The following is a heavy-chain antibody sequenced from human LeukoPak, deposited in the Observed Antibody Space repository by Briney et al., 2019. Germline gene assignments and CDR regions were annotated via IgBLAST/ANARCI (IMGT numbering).Heavy chain of an antibody. V-gene: IGHV1-69*05. Sequence: GAAVKVSCKASGGTFSSYAISWVRQAPGQGLEWMGGIIPIFGTANYAQKFQGRVTITTDESTSTAYMELSSLRSEDTAVYYCASRSPYYYDSSGYYYRYYFDYWGQGTLVTVSS. D-gene: IGHD3-22*01. J-gene: IGHJ4*02. CDR2: IIPIFGTA. CDR1: GGTFSSYA. CDR3: ASRSPYYYDSSGYYYRYYFDY.